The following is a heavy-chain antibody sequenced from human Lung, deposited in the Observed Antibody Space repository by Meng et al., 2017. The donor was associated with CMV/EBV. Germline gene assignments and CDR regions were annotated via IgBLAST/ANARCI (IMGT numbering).Heavy chain of an antibody. CDR2: INHSGST. Sequence: SQTLXLTXAVYGGSFSGYYWSWIRQPPGKGLEWIGEINHSGSTNYNPSLKSRVTISVDTSKNQFSLKLSSVTAADTAVYYCARGYIVVVPAAMLRSGLYGMDVXGQGXTVTSS. V-gene: IGHV4-34*01. D-gene: IGHD2-2*01. CDR3: ARGYIVVVPAAMLRSGLYGMDV. J-gene: IGHJ6*02. CDR1: GGSFSGYY.